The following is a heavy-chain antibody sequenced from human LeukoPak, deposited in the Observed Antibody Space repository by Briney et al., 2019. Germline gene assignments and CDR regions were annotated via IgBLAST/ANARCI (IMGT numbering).Heavy chain of an antibody. Sequence: GESLKISCKASGSTFTNNWIGWVRQLPGKGLEWMGRIFPGDYDTRYSLSFPDQVTITADRSINTVYLQWNSLRASDSAIYYCVKSWCRGILVCPDYWGQGTMVTVSS. CDR1: GSTFTNNW. J-gene: IGHJ4*02. CDR3: VKSWCRGILVCPDY. D-gene: IGHD4/OR15-4a*01. V-gene: IGHV5-51*01. CDR2: IFPGDYDT.